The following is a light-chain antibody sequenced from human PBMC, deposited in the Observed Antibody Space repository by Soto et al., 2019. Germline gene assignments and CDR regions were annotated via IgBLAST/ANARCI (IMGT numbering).Light chain of an antibody. CDR1: QSVSSY. CDR2: DAS. J-gene: IGKJ5*01. CDR3: QQRSNWPPIT. Sequence: EIVLTQSPGTLSLSPVERATLSCRASQSVSSYLAWYQQKPGQAPRLLIYDASNRATGIPARFSGSGSGTDFTLTIRSLEPEDFAVYYCQQRSNWPPITFGQGTRREIK. V-gene: IGKV3-11*01.